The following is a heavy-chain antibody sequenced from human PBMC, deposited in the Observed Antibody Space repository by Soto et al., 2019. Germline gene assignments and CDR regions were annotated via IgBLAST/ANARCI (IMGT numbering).Heavy chain of an antibody. CDR1: GYTFTGYY. Sequence: ASVKVSCKASGYTFTGYYMHWVRQAPGQGLEWMGWMNPNSGNTAYAQKFQGRVTMTRNTSISTAYMELSGLRSEDTAVYYCARERTRGFDPWGQGTLVTVSS. CDR3: ARERTRGFDP. CDR2: MNPNSGNT. J-gene: IGHJ5*02. V-gene: IGHV1-8*02.